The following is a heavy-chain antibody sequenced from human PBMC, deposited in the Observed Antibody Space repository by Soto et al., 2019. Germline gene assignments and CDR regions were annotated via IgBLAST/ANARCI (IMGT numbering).Heavy chain of an antibody. V-gene: IGHV4-59*08. D-gene: IGHD1-26*01. J-gene: IGHJ3*02. Sequence: QVQLQESGPGLVKPSETLSLTCTVSGGSISSYYWSWIRQPPGKGLEWIGYIYYSGSTNYNPSLRSRVTISVDTSKNQFSLKLSSVTAADTAVYYCARRSYLDAFDIWGQGTMVTVSS. CDR3: ARRSYLDAFDI. CDR1: GGSISSYY. CDR2: IYYSGST.